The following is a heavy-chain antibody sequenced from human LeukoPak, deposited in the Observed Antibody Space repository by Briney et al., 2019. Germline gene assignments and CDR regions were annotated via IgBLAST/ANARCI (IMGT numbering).Heavy chain of an antibody. CDR1: GFIFKNFG. Sequence: PGGSLRLSCAASGFIFKNFGMYWVRQAPGKGLEWVAFIRYDGSRTYYTDSVKGRFTISRGNSNNTLYLQMNSLRPEDTAVYFCARGVRDTAMVPFDYWGQGTLVTVSS. CDR3: ARGVRDTAMVPFDY. CDR2: IRYDGSRT. D-gene: IGHD5-18*01. V-gene: IGHV3-30*02. J-gene: IGHJ4*02.